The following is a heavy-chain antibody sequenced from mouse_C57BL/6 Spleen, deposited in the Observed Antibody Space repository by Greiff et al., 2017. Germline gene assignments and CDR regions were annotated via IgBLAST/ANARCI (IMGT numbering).Heavy chain of an antibody. CDR1: GFTFTDYY. J-gene: IGHJ4*01. V-gene: IGHV7-3*01. CDR3: ARSLHYYGSTYYAMDY. CDR2: IRNKANGYTT. D-gene: IGHD1-1*01. Sequence: DVQLVESGGGLVQPGGSLSLSCAASGFTFTDYYMSWVRQPPGKALEWLGFIRNKANGYTTEYSASVKGRFTISRDNSQSILYLQMNALRAEDSATYYCARSLHYYGSTYYAMDYWGQGTSVTVSS.